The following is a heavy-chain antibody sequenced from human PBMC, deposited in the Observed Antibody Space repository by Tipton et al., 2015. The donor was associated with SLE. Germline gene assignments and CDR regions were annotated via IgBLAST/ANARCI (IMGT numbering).Heavy chain of an antibody. CDR1: GDSITSYY. CDR3: ARGELVAALFDF. J-gene: IGHJ4*02. D-gene: IGHD6-13*01. V-gene: IGHV4-4*07. Sequence: TLSLTCSVSGDSITSYYWSWFRQSTGGGMEWIGRVYSSGSANYNPALISRVTISVATSKNQFSLKLTSATAADTAVYYCARGELVAALFDFWGQGTLVTVSS. CDR2: VYSSGSA.